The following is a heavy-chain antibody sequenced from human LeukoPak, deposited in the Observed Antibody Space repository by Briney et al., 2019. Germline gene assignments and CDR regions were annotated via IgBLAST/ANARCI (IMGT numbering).Heavy chain of an antibody. V-gene: IGHV4-4*09. D-gene: IGHD3-22*01. CDR1: GGSISSYY. Sequence: SETLSLTCTVSGGSISSYYWSWIRQPPGKGLEWIGYIYTSGSTNYNPSLKSRVTISVGTSKNQFSLKLSSVTAADTAVYYCAIHPVVGSYYDYWGQGTLVTVSS. CDR3: AIHPVVGSYYDY. CDR2: IYTSGST. J-gene: IGHJ4*02.